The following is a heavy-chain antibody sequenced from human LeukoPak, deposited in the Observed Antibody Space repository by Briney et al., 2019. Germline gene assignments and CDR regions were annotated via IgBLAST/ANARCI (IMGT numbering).Heavy chain of an antibody. V-gene: IGHV3-23*01. CDR1: GLTFSSYA. CDR2: ISGSGGST. CDR3: AKDILAVAGRDYFDY. Sequence: GGSLRLSCAASGLTFSSYAMSWVRQAPGKGLEWVSAISGSGGSTYYADSVKGRFTISRDNSKNTLYLQMNSLRAEDTAVYYCAKDILAVAGRDYFDYWGQGTLVTVSS. D-gene: IGHD6-19*01. J-gene: IGHJ4*02.